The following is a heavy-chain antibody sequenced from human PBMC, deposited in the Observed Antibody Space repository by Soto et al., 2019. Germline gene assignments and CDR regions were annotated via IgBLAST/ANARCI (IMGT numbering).Heavy chain of an antibody. Sequence: SLRLSCGASGVSFSISPMHWGRQAPGKGPEWVALISYDGTNKFYADSVKGRFTISRDNSKSTLYLQVDSLRPEDAAVYYCARDPKTSGGQHWAFNYFDSWGQGTLVTVSS. CDR2: ISYDGTNK. J-gene: IGHJ4*02. V-gene: IGHV3-30-3*01. D-gene: IGHD7-27*01. CDR3: ARDPKTSGGQHWAFNYFDS. CDR1: GVSFSISP.